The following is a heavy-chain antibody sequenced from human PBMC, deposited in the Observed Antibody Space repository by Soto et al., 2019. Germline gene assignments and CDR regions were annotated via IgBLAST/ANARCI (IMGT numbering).Heavy chain of an antibody. Sequence: EVQLVESGGGLVQPGGSLRLSCVVSGITFSTYRMHWVRQAPGKGLVWVSHIKSDGTVTHYTDSVRGRFIISRDNAKNTLFLQINSLRAEDTAVYYCARENYHFWSGYYLDYWGQGTLVTVSS. CDR2: IKSDGTVT. V-gene: IGHV3-74*01. D-gene: IGHD3-3*01. J-gene: IGHJ4*02. CDR1: GITFSTYR. CDR3: ARENYHFWSGYYLDY.